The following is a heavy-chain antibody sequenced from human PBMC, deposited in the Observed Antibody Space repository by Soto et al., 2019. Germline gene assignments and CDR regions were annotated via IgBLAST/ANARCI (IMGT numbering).Heavy chain of an antibody. V-gene: IGHV1-18*01. D-gene: IGHD3-10*01. J-gene: IGHJ5*02. Sequence: QVQLVQSAVEVKKPWASVQVSCKTSGFTFTSYGISWVRQAPGQGLEWMGWISAFSGKTKFAQKLEGRVTMITEASTSTAYMELKSLRSDDTAVYYCARERERGLGSLDAWVQGTLVIVSS. CDR2: ISAFSGKT. CDR3: ARERERGLGSLDA. CDR1: GFTFTSYG.